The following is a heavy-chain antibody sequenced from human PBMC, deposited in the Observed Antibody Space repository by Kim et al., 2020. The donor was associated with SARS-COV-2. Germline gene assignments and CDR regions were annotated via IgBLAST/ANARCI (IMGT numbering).Heavy chain of an antibody. V-gene: IGHV5-51*01. D-gene: IGHD3-3*01. Sequence: GESLKISCKGSGYSFTSYWIGWVRQMPGKGLEWMGIIYPGDSDTRYSPSFQGQVTISADKSISTTYLQWSSLKASDTAMYYCARRRAPDFWSGYFYPYFDYWGQGTLVTVSS. CDR1: GYSFTSYW. CDR3: ARRRAPDFWSGYFYPYFDY. J-gene: IGHJ4*02. CDR2: IYPGDSDT.